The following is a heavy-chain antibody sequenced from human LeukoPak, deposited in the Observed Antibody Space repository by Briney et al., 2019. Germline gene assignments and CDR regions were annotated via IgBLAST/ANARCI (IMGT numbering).Heavy chain of an antibody. Sequence: SETLSLTCTVSGGSISSYYWSWIRQPPGKGLEWIGYIYYSGSTNYNPSLKSLVTISVDTSKNQFSLKLSSVTAADTAVYYCASGGYSYGYTRLYYFDYWGQGTLVTVSS. CDR1: GGSISSYY. CDR3: ASGGYSYGYTRLYYFDY. J-gene: IGHJ4*02. V-gene: IGHV4-59*08. D-gene: IGHD5-18*01. CDR2: IYYSGST.